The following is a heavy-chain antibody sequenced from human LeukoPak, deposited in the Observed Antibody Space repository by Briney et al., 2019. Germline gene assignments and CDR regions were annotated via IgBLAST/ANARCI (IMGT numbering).Heavy chain of an antibody. CDR1: GFTFSSYG. CDR3: ARARGYNHGPQDYYFDY. J-gene: IGHJ4*02. CDR2: IRSSSSTM. Sequence: GGSLRLSCAASGFTFSSYGMTWVRQAPGKRLEWVSYIRSSSSTMYYADSVKGRFTISRDNAKSSLYLQMSSLRDEDTAVYYCARARGYNHGPQDYYFDYWGQGTLVTVSS. D-gene: IGHD5-18*01. V-gene: IGHV3-48*02.